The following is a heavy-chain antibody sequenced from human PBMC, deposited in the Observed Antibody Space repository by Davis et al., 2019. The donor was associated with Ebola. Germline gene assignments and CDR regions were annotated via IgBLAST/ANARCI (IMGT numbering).Heavy chain of an antibody. Sequence: ASVKVSCKASGYTFTGYYMHWVRQAPGQGLEWMGWINPNSGGTNYAQKFQGRVTMTRNTSISTAYMELSSLRSEDTAVYYCARGANYYDSSGYYYIRFDPWGQGTLVTVSS. CDR2: INPNSGGT. CDR3: ARGANYYDSSGYYYIRFDP. CDR1: GYTFTGYY. V-gene: IGHV1-2*02. D-gene: IGHD3-22*01. J-gene: IGHJ5*02.